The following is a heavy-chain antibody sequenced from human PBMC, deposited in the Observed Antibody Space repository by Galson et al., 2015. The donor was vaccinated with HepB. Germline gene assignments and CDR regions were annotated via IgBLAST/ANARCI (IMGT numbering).Heavy chain of an antibody. CDR3: VKDPQYSSSWYNFDY. Sequence: SLRLSCAASGFTLSSYAMHWVRQAPGKGLEYVSAISSNGGSTYYADSVKGRFTISRDNSKNTLYLQMSSLRAEDTAVYYCVKDPQYSSSWYNFDYWGQGTLVTVSS. J-gene: IGHJ4*02. CDR1: GFTLSSYA. V-gene: IGHV3-64D*06. CDR2: ISSNGGST. D-gene: IGHD6-13*01.